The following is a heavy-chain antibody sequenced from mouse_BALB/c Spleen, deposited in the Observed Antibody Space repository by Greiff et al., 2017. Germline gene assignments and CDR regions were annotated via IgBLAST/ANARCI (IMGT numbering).Heavy chain of an antibody. CDR3: SREGFHYYCVFDY. CDR1: GFTFSSYA. CDR2: ISSGGST. J-gene: IGHJ2*01. Sequence: EVKVVESGGGLVKPGGSLTLSCAASGFTFSSYAMSWVRQTPEKRLEWVASISSGGSTYYPDSVKGRFTISRDNARNILYLQMSSLRSENTAMYYCSREGFHYYCVFDYWGQGTTLTVSS. D-gene: IGHD1-2*01. V-gene: IGHV5-6-5*01.